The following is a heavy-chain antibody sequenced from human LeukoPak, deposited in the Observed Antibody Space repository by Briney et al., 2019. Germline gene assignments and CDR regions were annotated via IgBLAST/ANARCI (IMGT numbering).Heavy chain of an antibody. CDR2: ISSSSSTI. CDR1: GFTFSSYS. CDR3: ARSYYYFDY. V-gene: IGHV3-48*01. Sequence: GGSLRLSCAASGFTFSSYSMNWVRQAPGKGLEWVSYISSSSSTIYYADSVKGRFTISRDNSKNTLYLQMNSLRAEDTAVYYCARSYYYFDYWGQGTLVTVSS. D-gene: IGHD1-26*01. J-gene: IGHJ4*02.